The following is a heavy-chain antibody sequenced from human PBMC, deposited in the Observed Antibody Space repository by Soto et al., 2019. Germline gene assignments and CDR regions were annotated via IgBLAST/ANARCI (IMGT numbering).Heavy chain of an antibody. Sequence: EVQLVESGGGLVQPGRSLRLSCAASGFTFDDYAMHWVRHAPGKGLEWVSGISWNSGSIGYADSVKGRFTISRDNAKNSLYLQMNSLRAEDTALYYCAKDTPYDFWWGSMDVWGQGTTVTVSS. CDR3: AKDTPYDFWWGSMDV. V-gene: IGHV3-9*01. D-gene: IGHD3-3*01. CDR1: GFTFDDYA. CDR2: ISWNSGSI. J-gene: IGHJ6*02.